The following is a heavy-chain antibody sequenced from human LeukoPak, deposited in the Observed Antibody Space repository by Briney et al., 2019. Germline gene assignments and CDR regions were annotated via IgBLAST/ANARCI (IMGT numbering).Heavy chain of an antibody. CDR2: INSGGSGT. J-gene: IGHJ4*02. D-gene: IGHD7-27*01. CDR3: ATSLGPLTEY. V-gene: IGHV3-74*01. CDR1: GFPLSSYW. Sequence: GGSLRLSCAASGFPLSSYWMHWVRHTAGKGLVWVSRINSGGSGTSYADSVEGRFTISRDNAKNILYLQMNSLRAEDTALYYCATSLGPLTEYWGQGTLVTVSS.